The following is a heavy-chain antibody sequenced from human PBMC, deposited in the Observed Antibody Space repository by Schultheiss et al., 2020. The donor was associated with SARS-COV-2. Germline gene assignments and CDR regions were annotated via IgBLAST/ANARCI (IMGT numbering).Heavy chain of an antibody. CDR1: GGSISSYY. J-gene: IGHJ3*02. D-gene: IGHD2-15*01. Sequence: SETLSLTCTVSGGSISSYYWSWIRQPPGKGLEWVGYIYYSGSTYYNPSLESRVTISVDTSKNQFSLKLSSVTAADTAVYYCARAHQYCSGGSCYPDAFDIWGQGTMVTVSS. CDR2: IYYSGST. V-gene: IGHV4-59*01. CDR3: ARAHQYCSGGSCYPDAFDI.